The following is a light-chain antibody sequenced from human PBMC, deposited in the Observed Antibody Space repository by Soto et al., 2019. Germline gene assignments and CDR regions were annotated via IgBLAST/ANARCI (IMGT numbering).Light chain of an antibody. CDR3: QQYGSSPRT. CDR2: GAS. V-gene: IGKV3-20*01. CDR1: QAVNTR. J-gene: IGKJ1*01. Sequence: EIVLTQSPATLSVSPGERATLSCRASQAVNTRLAWYQHKPGQAPRLLIYGASSRATGIPDRFSGSGSGTDFTLTISRLEPEDFAVYYCQQYGSSPRTFCQGTKVDI.